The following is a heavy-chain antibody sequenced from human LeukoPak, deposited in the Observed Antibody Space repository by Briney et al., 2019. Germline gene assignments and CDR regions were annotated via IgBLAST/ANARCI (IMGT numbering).Heavy chain of an antibody. J-gene: IGHJ4*02. D-gene: IGHD3-22*01. CDR1: GGSLSGYY. CDR2: INHSGST. CDR3: ARGLSYYDSSGYYLPPTVIDY. Sequence: SETLSLTCAVYGGSLSGYYWSWIRQPPGKGLEWIGEINHSGSTNYNPSLKSRVTISVDTSKNQFSLKLSSVTAADTAVYYCARGLSYYDSSGYYLPPTVIDYWGQGTLVTVSS. V-gene: IGHV4-34*01.